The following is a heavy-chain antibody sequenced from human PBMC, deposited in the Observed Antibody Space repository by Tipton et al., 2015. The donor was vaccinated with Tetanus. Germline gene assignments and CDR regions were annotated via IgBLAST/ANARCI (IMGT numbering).Heavy chain of an antibody. D-gene: IGHD6-13*01. CDR3: AGVTAQRTELYFDH. Sequence: TLSLTCNVSGASINAGGYLWTWVRQHPGKGLEWIGYVYYTGSTNHNPSLKSRVTISMDRSKNQISLQLTSVTAADTAVYFCAGVTAQRTELYFDHWGQGTLVTVSS. CDR1: GASINAGGYL. CDR2: VYYTGST. V-gene: IGHV4-61*08. J-gene: IGHJ4*02.